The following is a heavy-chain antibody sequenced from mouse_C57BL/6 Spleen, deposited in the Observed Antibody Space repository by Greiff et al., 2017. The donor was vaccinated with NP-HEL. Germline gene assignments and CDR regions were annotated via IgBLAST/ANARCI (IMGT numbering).Heavy chain of an antibody. Sequence: EVQLQQSGPELVKPGASVKIPCKASGYTFTDYNMDWVKQSHGKSLEWIGDINPNNGGTIYNQKFKDKATFTVDKSSSTAYMELRSLTSEDTAVYYCARSNSNNFGYWGQGTTLTVSS. V-gene: IGHV1-18*01. D-gene: IGHD2-5*01. J-gene: IGHJ2*01. CDR3: ARSNSNNFGY. CDR1: GYTFTDYN. CDR2: INPNNGGT.